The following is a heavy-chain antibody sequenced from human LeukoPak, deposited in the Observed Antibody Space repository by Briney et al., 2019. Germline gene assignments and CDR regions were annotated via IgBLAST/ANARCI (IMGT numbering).Heavy chain of an antibody. J-gene: IGHJ3*02. Sequence: GGSLRLSCAVSGFTFSSYAMSWVRQAPGKGLEWVSAISGSGGSTFYADSVKGRFAISRDNSKNTLYLQMNSLRAEDTAVYYCAKGSGGTRPHAFDIWGQGTMVTVSS. CDR3: AKGSGGTRPHAFDI. D-gene: IGHD2-15*01. CDR1: GFTFSSYA. CDR2: ISGSGGST. V-gene: IGHV3-23*01.